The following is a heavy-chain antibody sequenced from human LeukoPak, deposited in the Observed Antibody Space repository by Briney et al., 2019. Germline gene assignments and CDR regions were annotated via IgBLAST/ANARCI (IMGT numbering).Heavy chain of an antibody. CDR3: ARQEYCSGGSCYTWFDP. D-gene: IGHD2-15*01. J-gene: IGHJ5*02. V-gene: IGHV5-51*01. CDR1: GYSINNYW. Sequence: KRGESLKISCKGSGYSINNYWIGWVRPMPGKGLEWMGIIYPADSDIRYSPSFQGQVTISADKSISTAYLQWSSLKASDTAMYYCARQEYCSGGSCYTWFDPWGQGTLVTVSS. CDR2: IYPADSDI.